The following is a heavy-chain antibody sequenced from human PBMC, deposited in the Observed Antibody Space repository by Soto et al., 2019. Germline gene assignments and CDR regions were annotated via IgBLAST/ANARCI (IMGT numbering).Heavy chain of an antibody. CDR2: IYWDDDK. V-gene: IGHV2-5*02. Sequence: SGRTLVNHTQTLTLTCTFSGFSLSTSGGGVGWIRQPPGKALEWLALIYWDDDKRYSPSLKSRLTITKDTSKNQVVLTMTNMDPVDTATYYCAHRRSTYYYDSTFDPWGQGTLVTVSS. CDR3: AHRRSTYYYDSTFDP. CDR1: GFSLSTSGGG. D-gene: IGHD3-22*01. J-gene: IGHJ5*02.